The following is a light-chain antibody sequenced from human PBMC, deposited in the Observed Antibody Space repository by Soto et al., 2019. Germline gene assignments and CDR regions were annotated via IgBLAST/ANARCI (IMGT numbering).Light chain of an antibody. CDR1: QDISNY. Sequence: DIQMTQSLSSLSASVGDRVTITCQASQDISNYLNWYQQKPGKAPKLLIYDASNLETGVPSRFSGSGSGTHFTCTITSLQPEDIASYYCHQYDNLPLTFGGGTKVEMK. V-gene: IGKV1-33*01. J-gene: IGKJ4*01. CDR2: DAS. CDR3: HQYDNLPLT.